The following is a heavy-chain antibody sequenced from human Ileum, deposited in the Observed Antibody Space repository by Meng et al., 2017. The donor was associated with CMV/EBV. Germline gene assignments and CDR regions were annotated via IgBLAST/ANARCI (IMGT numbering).Heavy chain of an antibody. V-gene: IGHV3-NL1*01. J-gene: IGHJ6*02. CDR1: GFTFSWYS. CDR3: ARAGPFSSPDYYQYGLDV. CDR2: IYNGGSST. D-gene: IGHD6-13*01. Sequence: GGSLRLSCAASGFTFSWYSMNWVRQAPGKGLEWVSVIYNGGSSTYYADSVKGRFTISRDNRKNTLYVQVNSLGAEDTATYYCARAGPFSSPDYYQYGLDVWGQGTTVTVSS.